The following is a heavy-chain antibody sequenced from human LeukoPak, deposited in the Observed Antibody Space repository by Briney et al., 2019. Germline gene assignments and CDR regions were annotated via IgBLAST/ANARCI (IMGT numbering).Heavy chain of an antibody. J-gene: IGHJ4*02. CDR2: IIPILGIA. CDR3: ARNWNEGGNFDY. V-gene: IGHV1-69*04. Sequence: SVKVSCKASGGTFSSYAISWVRQAPGQGLEWMGRIIPILGIANYAQKFQGRVTITADKSTSTAYMELSSLRSEDTAVYYCARNWNEGGNFDYWGQGTLVTVSS. CDR1: GGTFSSYA. D-gene: IGHD1-1*01.